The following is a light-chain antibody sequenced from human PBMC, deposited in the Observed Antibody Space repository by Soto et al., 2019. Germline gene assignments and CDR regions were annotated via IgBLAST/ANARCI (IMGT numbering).Light chain of an antibody. Sequence: QSALPQPPSVSGAPGQRVTISCTGSNSNIGAGYDVHWYQHVPGTAPKLLISGSSNRPSGVPDRFSGSKSGTSASLAITGLQAEDEADYYCQSYDSSLRAWVFGGGTKLTVL. CDR2: GSS. V-gene: IGLV1-40*01. J-gene: IGLJ3*02. CDR3: QSYDSSLRAWV. CDR1: NSNIGAGYD.